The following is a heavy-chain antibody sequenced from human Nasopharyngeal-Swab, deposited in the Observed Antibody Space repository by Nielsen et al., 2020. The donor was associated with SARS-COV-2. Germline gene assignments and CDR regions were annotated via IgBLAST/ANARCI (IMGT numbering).Heavy chain of an antibody. J-gene: IGHJ4*02. Sequence: GESLKISCASSGFTFSDYYMSWIRQAPGKGLEWVSYISSSGSTIYYADSVKGRFTISRDNAKNSLYLQMNSLRAEDTAVYYCARAVLRYFEWLLGPFDYWGQGTLVTVSS. CDR3: ARAVLRYFEWLLGPFDY. CDR2: ISSSGSTI. CDR1: GFTFSDYY. D-gene: IGHD3-9*01. V-gene: IGHV3-11*04.